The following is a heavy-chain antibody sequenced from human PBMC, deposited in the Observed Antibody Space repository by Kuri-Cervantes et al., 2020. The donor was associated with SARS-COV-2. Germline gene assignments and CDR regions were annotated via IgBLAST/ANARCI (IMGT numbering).Heavy chain of an antibody. CDR2: IRYDGSNK. Sequence: GESLKISCAASGFTFSSYGMHWVRQAPGKGLEWVAFIRYDGSNKYYADSVKGRFTISRDNSKNTLYLQMNSLRAEDTAVYYCARVRNDAFDIWGQGTMVTVSS. CDR3: ARVRNDAFDI. CDR1: GFTFSSYG. V-gene: IGHV3-30*02. J-gene: IGHJ3*02.